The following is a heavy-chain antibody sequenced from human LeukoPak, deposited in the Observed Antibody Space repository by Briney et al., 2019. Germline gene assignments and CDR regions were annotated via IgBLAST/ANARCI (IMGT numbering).Heavy chain of an antibody. Sequence: PGGSLRLSCAASGFTFSSYWMSWVRQAPGKGLEWVANIKQDGSEKYYVDSVKGRFTISRDNAKNSLYPQMNSLRAEDTAVYYCARVRQWLDDAFDIWGQGTMVTVSS. CDR3: ARVRQWLDDAFDI. CDR1: GFTFSSYW. CDR2: IKQDGSEK. J-gene: IGHJ3*02. D-gene: IGHD6-19*01. V-gene: IGHV3-7*01.